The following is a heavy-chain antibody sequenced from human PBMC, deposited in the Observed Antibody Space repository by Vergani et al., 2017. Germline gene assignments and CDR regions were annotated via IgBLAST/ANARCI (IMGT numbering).Heavy chain of an antibody. Sequence: QVQLQESGPGLVKPSQTLSLTCTVSGGSISSGSYYWSWIRQPAGKGLEWIGRIYTSGSTNYNPSLKSRVTISVDTSKNQFSLKLSSVTAADTAVYYCAKSITICGVVIRSYFDYWGQGTLVTVSS. D-gene: IGHD3-3*01. CDR2: IYTSGST. V-gene: IGHV4-61*02. CDR1: GGSISSGSYY. CDR3: AKSITICGVVIRSYFDY. J-gene: IGHJ4*02.